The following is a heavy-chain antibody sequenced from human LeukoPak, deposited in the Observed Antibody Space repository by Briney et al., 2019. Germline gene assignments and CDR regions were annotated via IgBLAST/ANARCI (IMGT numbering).Heavy chain of an antibody. J-gene: IGHJ4*02. V-gene: IGHV3-30*02. D-gene: IGHD2-2*01. CDR3: ARDPGPAAIR. Sequence: GGSLRLSCAASGFTFSSYGMHWVRQAPGKGLEWVAFIRYDGSNKYYADSVKGRFTISRDNSKNTLYLQMNSLRAEDTAVYYCARDPGPAAIRWGQGTLVTVSS. CDR2: IRYDGSNK. CDR1: GFTFSSYG.